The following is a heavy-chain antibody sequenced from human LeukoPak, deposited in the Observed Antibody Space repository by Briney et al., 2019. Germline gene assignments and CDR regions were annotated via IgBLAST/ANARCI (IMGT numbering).Heavy chain of an antibody. Sequence: GGSLRLSCAASGFTFSSYGMHWVRQAPGKGLEWVAVISYDGSNKYYADSVKGRSTISRDNSKNTLYLQMNSLRAEDTAVYYCAKPARTDAFDIWGQGTMITVSS. D-gene: IGHD1-14*01. CDR1: GFTFSSYG. V-gene: IGHV3-30*18. CDR3: AKPARTDAFDI. J-gene: IGHJ3*02. CDR2: ISYDGSNK.